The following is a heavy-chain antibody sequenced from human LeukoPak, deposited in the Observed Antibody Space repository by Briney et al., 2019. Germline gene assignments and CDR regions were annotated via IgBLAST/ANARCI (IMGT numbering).Heavy chain of an antibody. CDR3: ASSWFGEVPHPSY. J-gene: IGHJ4*02. CDR1: GFTFSSYW. V-gene: IGHV3-7*01. CDR2: IKQDGREK. D-gene: IGHD3-10*01. Sequence: GGSLRLSCTVSGFTFSSYWMNWVRQAPGKGLEWVANIKQDGREKYYVESVKGRFTISRDNAKNSLYLQMNSLRAEDTALYYCASSWFGEVPHPSYWGQGTLVTVSS.